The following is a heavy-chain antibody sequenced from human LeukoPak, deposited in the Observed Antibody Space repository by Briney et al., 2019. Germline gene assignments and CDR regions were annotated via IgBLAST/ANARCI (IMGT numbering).Heavy chain of an antibody. Sequence: GGSLRLSCAASGFTFSSYGMHWVRQAPGKGLEWVAFIRYDGSNKYYADSVKGRFTISRDNSKNTLYLQMNSLRAKDTAVYYCAKDVPYYGSGSYYHYWGQGTLVTVSS. CDR1: GFTFSSYG. J-gene: IGHJ4*02. CDR2: IRYDGSNK. V-gene: IGHV3-30*02. D-gene: IGHD3-10*01. CDR3: AKDVPYYGSGSYYHY.